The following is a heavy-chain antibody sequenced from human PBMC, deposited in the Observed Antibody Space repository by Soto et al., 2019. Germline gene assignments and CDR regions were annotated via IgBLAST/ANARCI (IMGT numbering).Heavy chain of an antibody. J-gene: IGHJ6*02. CDR2: INPSGGST. Sequence: ASVKVSCKASGYTLTSYYMHWVRQAPGQGLEWMGIINPSGGSTSYAQKFQGRVTMTRDTSTSTVYMELSSLRSEDTAVYYCARDRELLGYYYGMDVWGQGTTVTVS. V-gene: IGHV1-46*01. D-gene: IGHD1-26*01. CDR3: ARDRELLGYYYGMDV. CDR1: GYTLTSYY.